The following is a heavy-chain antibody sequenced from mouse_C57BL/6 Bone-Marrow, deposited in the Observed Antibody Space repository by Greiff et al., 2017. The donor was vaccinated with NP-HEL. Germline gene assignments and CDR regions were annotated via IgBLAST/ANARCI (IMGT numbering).Heavy chain of an antibody. CDR2: IWWDDDK. Sequence: QVTLKESGPGILQPSQTLSLTCSFSGFSLSTFGMGVGWIRQPSGKGLEWLAHIWWDDDKYYNPALKSRLTISKDTSKNQVFLKIANVDTADTATYYCALYYDYDEDYFDYWGQGTTLTVSS. CDR1: GFSLSTFGMG. CDR3: ALYYDYDEDYFDY. J-gene: IGHJ2*01. V-gene: IGHV8-8*01. D-gene: IGHD2-4*01.